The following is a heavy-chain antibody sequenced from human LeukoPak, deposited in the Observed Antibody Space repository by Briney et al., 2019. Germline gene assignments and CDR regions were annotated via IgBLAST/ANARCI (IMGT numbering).Heavy chain of an antibody. V-gene: IGHV3-30*03. CDR3: ARDQDVPASGTWGSIDY. CDR1: GFTFSSYG. CDR2: ISYDATTK. J-gene: IGHJ4*02. Sequence: GGSLRLSCAASGFTFSSYGIHWVRQAPGKGLEWVAIISYDATTKYYTDSVKGRFTISRDNSKNTLYLQMNSLRAEDTAVYYCARDQDVPASGTWGSIDYWGQGTLVIVSS. D-gene: IGHD6-13*01.